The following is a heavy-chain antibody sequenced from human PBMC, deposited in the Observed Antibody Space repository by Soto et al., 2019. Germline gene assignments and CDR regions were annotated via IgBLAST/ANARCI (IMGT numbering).Heavy chain of an antibody. Sequence: QVQLVESGGGVVQPGRSLRLSCAASGFTFSSYGMHWVRQAPGKGLEWVAVISYDGSNKYYADSVKGRFTISRDNSKNTLYLQMNSLRAEDTAVYYCAKDLGWASHWYFDLWGRGTLVTVSS. J-gene: IGHJ2*01. CDR2: ISYDGSNK. V-gene: IGHV3-30*18. CDR1: GFTFSSYG. D-gene: IGHD6-19*01. CDR3: AKDLGWASHWYFDL.